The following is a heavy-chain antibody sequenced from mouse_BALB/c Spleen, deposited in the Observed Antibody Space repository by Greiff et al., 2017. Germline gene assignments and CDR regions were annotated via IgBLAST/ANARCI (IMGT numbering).Heavy chain of an antibody. D-gene: IGHD2-3*01. CDR2: ISSGGGST. J-gene: IGHJ4*01. CDR3: ARHDGYYYAMDY. V-gene: IGHV5-12-1*01. Sequence: EVQRVESGGGLVKPGGSLKLSCAASGFAFSSYDMSWVRQTPEKRLEWVAYISSGGGSTYYPDTVKGRFTISRDNAKNTLYLQMSSLKSEDTAMYYCARHDGYYYAMDYWGQGTSVTVSS. CDR1: GFAFSSYD.